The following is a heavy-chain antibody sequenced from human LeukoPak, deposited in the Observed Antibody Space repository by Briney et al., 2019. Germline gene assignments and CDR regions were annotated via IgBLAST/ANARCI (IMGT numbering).Heavy chain of an antibody. Sequence: PSETLSLTCTVPGGSISSYYWSWIRQPPGKGLEWIGYIYYSGSTNYNPSLKSRVTISVDTSKNQFSLKLSSVTAADTAVYYCARSYNYYYMDVWGKGTTVTVSS. CDR2: IYYSGST. J-gene: IGHJ6*03. CDR3: ARSYNYYYMDV. V-gene: IGHV4-59*01. CDR1: GGSISSYY.